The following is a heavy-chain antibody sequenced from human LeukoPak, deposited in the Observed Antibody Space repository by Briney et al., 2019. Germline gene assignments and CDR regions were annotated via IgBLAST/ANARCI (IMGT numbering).Heavy chain of an antibody. Sequence: GRSLRLSCAASGFTFSGSAMHWVRQASGKGLEWVGRIRSKANSYATAYAASVKGRFTISRDDSKNTAYLQMNSLKTEDTAVYYCTSPHDYGDYWGQGTLVTVSS. V-gene: IGHV3-73*01. CDR1: GFTFSGSA. CDR3: TSPHDYGDY. CDR2: IRSKANSYAT. J-gene: IGHJ4*02.